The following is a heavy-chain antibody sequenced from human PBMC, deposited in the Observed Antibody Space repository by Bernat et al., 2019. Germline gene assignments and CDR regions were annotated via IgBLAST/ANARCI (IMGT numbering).Heavy chain of an antibody. V-gene: IGHV3-7*01. D-gene: IGHD3/OR15-3a*01. Sequence: EVQLVESGGDWVQPGGSLRLSCVASGFTFSNHWMTWVRQAPGKGLEWVANINEGGRFEHYLDYVKGRFTISRDNAKNSRYLQMNSLRGEDTAVYYCARGGLSKTPADQWGQGTLVTVSS. CDR1: GFTFSNHW. CDR3: ARGGLSKTPADQ. J-gene: IGHJ5*02. CDR2: INEGGRFE.